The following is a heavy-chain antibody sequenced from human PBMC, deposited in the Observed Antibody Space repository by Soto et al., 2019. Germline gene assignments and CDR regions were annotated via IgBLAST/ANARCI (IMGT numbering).Heavy chain of an antibody. CDR2: IWYDGSNK. D-gene: IGHD2-21*02. CDR1: GFTFSTYG. Sequence: QVQLVESGGCVVQPGRSLGLSCAASGFTFSTYGMHWVRQAPGKGLEWVAVIWYDGSNKYYADSVEGRFTISRDNSKKTLYRQINSLRAEDTAVYYCATHFRPIYYGGNSDAFDVWGQGRMVTVSS. V-gene: IGHV3-33*01. CDR3: ATHFRPIYYGGNSDAFDV. J-gene: IGHJ3*01.